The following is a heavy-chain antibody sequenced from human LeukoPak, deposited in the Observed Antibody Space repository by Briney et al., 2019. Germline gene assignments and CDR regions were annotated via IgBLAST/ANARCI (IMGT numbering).Heavy chain of an antibody. CDR1: GDSISTSSYY. J-gene: IGHJ5*02. CDR3: ARDLVARYYDSWFDP. V-gene: IGHV4-39*07. D-gene: IGHD3-22*01. Sequence: SETLSLTCSVSGDSISTSSYYWGWIRQPPGKGLEWIGSIYYSGSTYYNPSLKSRVTISVDTSKNQFSLKLSSVTAADTAVYYCARDLVARYYDSWFDPWGQGTLVTVSS. CDR2: IYYSGST.